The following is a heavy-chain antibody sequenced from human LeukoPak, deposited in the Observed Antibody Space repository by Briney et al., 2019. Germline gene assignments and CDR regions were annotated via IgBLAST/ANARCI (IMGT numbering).Heavy chain of an antibody. CDR3: ARGSELDFFDY. CDR1: GFTLSSNY. J-gene: IGHJ4*02. D-gene: IGHD3-10*01. CDR2: IYSGGST. Sequence: GGSLRLSCAASGFTLSSNYMSWVRQAPGKGLEWVSVIYSGGSTYYADSVKGRFTISRDNSKSTLYLQMNSLRAEDTAVYYCARGSELDFFDYWGQGTLVTVSS. V-gene: IGHV3-53*01.